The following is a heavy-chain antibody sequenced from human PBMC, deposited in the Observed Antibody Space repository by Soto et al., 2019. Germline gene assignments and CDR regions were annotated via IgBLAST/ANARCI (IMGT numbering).Heavy chain of an antibody. J-gene: IGHJ4*02. V-gene: IGHV3-23*01. Sequence: EVQLLESGGGLVQPGGSLRLSCAASGFTFSSYAMSWVRQAPGKGLEWVSAISGSGGSTYYADSVKGRFTISRDNSKNTLYLQMYSLRAEDTAVYYCAQDTPGVSQWLVSHWGQGTLVTVSS. CDR2: ISGSGGST. D-gene: IGHD6-19*01. CDR1: GFTFSSYA. CDR3: AQDTPGVSQWLVSH.